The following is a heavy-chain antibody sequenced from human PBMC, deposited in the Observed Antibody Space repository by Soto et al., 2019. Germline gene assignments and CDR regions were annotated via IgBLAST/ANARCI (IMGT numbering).Heavy chain of an antibody. Sequence: GGSLRLSCAASGFTFSDYYMSWIRQAPGKGLEWVSYISSSGSSIYYADSVKGRFTISRDNAENSLYLQMNSLRAEDTAVYYCARVQGDYSKSRKGVYYYYVDVWGKGTTVTVSS. CDR3: ARVQGDYSKSRKGVYYYYVDV. CDR1: GFTFSDYY. CDR2: ISSSGSSI. J-gene: IGHJ6*03. D-gene: IGHD4-4*01. V-gene: IGHV3-11*01.